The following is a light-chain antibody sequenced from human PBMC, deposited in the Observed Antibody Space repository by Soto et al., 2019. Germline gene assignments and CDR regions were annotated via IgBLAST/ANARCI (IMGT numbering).Light chain of an antibody. CDR3: GTWDSSLRAGV. V-gene: IGLV1-51*01. CDR2: DNY. Sequence: QSVLTQPPSVSAAPGQRVNISCSGRRSNIGENYVSWYQQLPGAAPKLLIYDNYKRPTGISDRFSGSKSGTSATLGITGLQTGDEADYYCGTWDSSLRAGVFGGGTKVTVL. CDR1: RSNIGENY. J-gene: IGLJ2*01.